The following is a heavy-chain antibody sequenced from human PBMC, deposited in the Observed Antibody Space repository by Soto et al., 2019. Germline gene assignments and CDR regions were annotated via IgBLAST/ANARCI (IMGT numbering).Heavy chain of an antibody. Sequence: SETLSLTCTVSGGXISSYYGSWIRQPPGKGLEWIGYIYYSGSTNYNPSLKSRVTISVDTSKNQFSLKLSSVTAAVTSVYYCARVYVFWSGADPWGQGTLVXVS. D-gene: IGHD3-3*01. J-gene: IGHJ5*02. CDR3: ARVYVFWSGADP. CDR2: IYYSGST. CDR1: GGXISSYY. V-gene: IGHV4-59*01.